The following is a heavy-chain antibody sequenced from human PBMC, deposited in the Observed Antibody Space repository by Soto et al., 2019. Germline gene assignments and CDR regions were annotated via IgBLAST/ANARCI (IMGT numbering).Heavy chain of an antibody. CDR2: IIPLFGIT. V-gene: IGHV1-69*02. CDR3: ATFYGGDCTTTTCYGDFDY. CDR1: GGIFNRYS. J-gene: IGHJ4*02. D-gene: IGHD2-2*01. Sequence: QVQLVQSGAEVKKPGSSVKVSCKASGGIFNRYSVSWVRQAPGQGLEWMGRIIPLFGITNYAQKFQGRVMITADKSTNTAYMEVHGLRSEDTALYYCATFYGGDCTTTTCYGDFDYWGQGTLVTVTS.